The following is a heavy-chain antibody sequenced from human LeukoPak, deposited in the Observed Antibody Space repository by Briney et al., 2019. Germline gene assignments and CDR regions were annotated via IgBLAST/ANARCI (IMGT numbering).Heavy chain of an antibody. CDR1: GGSISSNNYF. CDR2: IYYSGST. CDR3: ARHHPDYYERRGSFDY. V-gene: IGHV4-39*01. D-gene: IGHD3-22*01. J-gene: IGHJ4*02. Sequence: SETLSLTCTVSGGSISSNNYFWAWIRQPPGKGLEWIGSIYYSGSTYYNPSLKSRVTISVDTSKNQFSLKLSSVTAADTAVYYCARHHPDYYERRGSFDYWGPGTLVTVSS.